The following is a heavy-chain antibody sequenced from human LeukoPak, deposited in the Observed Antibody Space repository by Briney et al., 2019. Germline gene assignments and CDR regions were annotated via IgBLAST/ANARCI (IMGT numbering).Heavy chain of an antibody. CDR2: ISGSGGST. V-gene: IGHV3-23*01. CDR1: GFTFSNAW. CDR3: AKDPLAAVADHDAFDI. J-gene: IGHJ3*02. Sequence: GGSLRLSCAASGFTFSNAWMSWVRQAPGKGLEWVSAISGSGGSTYYADSVKGRFTISRDNSKNTLYLQMNSLRAEDTAVYYCAKDPLAAVADHDAFDIWGQGTMVTVSS. D-gene: IGHD6-19*01.